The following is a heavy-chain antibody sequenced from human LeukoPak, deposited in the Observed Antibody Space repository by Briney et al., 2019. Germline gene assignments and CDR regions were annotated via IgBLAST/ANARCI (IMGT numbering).Heavy chain of an antibody. CDR3: ARVYYDFWSGPVDY. CDR1: GGSFSGYY. J-gene: IGHJ4*02. D-gene: IGHD3-3*01. Sequence: SETLSLTCAVYGGSFSGYYWSWIRQPPGKGLEWIGEINHSGSTNYNPSLKSRVTISVDTSKNQFSLKLSSVTAAGTAVYYCARVYYDFWSGPVDYWGQGTLVTVSS. V-gene: IGHV4-34*01. CDR2: INHSGST.